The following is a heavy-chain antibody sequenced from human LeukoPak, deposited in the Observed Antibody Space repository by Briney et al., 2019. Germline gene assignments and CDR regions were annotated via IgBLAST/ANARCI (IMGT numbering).Heavy chain of an antibody. CDR3: ASPSYYYDSSGYYPDY. Sequence: GGSLRLSCAASGFTFSSYAMHCVRQAPGKGLEWVAVISYDGSNKYYADSVKGRFTISRDNSKNTLYLQMNSLRAEDTAVYYCASPSYYYDSSGYYPDYWGQGTLVTVSS. V-gene: IGHV3-30*04. J-gene: IGHJ4*02. CDR2: ISYDGSNK. CDR1: GFTFSSYA. D-gene: IGHD3-22*01.